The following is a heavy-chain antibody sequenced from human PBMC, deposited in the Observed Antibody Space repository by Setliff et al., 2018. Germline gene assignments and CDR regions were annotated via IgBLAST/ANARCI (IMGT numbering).Heavy chain of an antibody. V-gene: IGHV4-38-2*02. J-gene: IGHJ4*02. D-gene: IGHD4-17*01. CDR1: GFSITSGYY. CDR2: INHSGST. CDR3: GRDPHTPTVTTRGDY. Sequence: SETLSLTCAVSGFSITSGYYWGWIRQAPGKGLEWIGEINHSGSTNYNPSLKSRVTISVDTSKNQVSLKLNSVTAADTAVYYCGRDPHTPTVTTRGDYWGQGTLVTVSS.